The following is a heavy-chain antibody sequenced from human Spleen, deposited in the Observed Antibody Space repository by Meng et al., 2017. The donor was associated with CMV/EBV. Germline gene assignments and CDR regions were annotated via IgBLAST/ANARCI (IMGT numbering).Heavy chain of an antibody. V-gene: IGHV5-51*01. CDR3: ARLGVTSTYFDY. Sequence: GESLKISCQASGYSFKTFWIGWVRHVPGKGLEWVGIIYPGDFDTNYSPSFQGQVTISADKSITTAYLQWSSLRASDTAIYYCARLGVTSTYFDYWGQGTLVTVSS. CDR2: IYPGDFDT. CDR1: GYSFKTFW. J-gene: IGHJ4*02. D-gene: IGHD5-12*01.